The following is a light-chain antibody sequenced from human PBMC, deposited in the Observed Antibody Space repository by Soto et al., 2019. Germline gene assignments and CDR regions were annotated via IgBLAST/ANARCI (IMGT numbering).Light chain of an antibody. J-gene: IGKJ4*01. CDR1: QRVIYSSYTKDC. V-gene: IGKV4-1*01. Sequence: IVMPQAPNSRAVPLGERATTNSKSSQRVIYSSYTKDCLPWYQQKPGQPPKLLIYWASTREAGVPGRFSGGGSGSDFTLTISRLQAEDVAVYYCQQYCTTPLTFGGGTKVEIK. CDR3: QQYCTTPLT. CDR2: WAS.